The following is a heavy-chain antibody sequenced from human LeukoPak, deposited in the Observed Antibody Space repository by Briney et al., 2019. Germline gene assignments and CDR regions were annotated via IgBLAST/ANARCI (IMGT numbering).Heavy chain of an antibody. J-gene: IGHJ4*02. D-gene: IGHD6-19*01. CDR3: ARDRRYSSGWYHDY. Sequence: ASVKVSCKASGYTFSSYGISWVRQAPGQGLEWMGWISAYNGNTDYAQKLQGRVTMTTDTSTSTAYMELRSLRSDDTAVYYCARDRRYSSGWYHDYWGQGTLVTVSS. CDR2: ISAYNGNT. CDR1: GYTFSSYG. V-gene: IGHV1-18*01.